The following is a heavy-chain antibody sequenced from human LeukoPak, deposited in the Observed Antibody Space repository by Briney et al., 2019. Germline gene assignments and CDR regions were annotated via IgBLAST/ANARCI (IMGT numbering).Heavy chain of an antibody. CDR2: IRNKANSYTT. CDR3: TSHPPYGGNSA. V-gene: IGHV3-72*01. J-gene: IGHJ4*02. D-gene: IGHD4-23*01. CDR1: GFTFSDHY. Sequence: GGSLRLSCAASGFTFSDHYMDWVRQAPGKGLEWVGRIRNKANSYTTDYAASVKGRFSISRDDSKNSLYLQMNGLKTEDTAVYFCTSHPPYGGNSAWGQGTLVTVSS.